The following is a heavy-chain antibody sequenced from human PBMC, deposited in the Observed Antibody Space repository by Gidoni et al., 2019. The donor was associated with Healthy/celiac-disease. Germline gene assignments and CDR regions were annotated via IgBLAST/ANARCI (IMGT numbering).Heavy chain of an antibody. D-gene: IGHD3-3*01. J-gene: IGHJ6*02. CDR2: ISYDGSNK. Sequence: QVQLVESGGGVVQPGRSLRLSCAASGFTFSSYGMHWVRQAPGKGLEWVAVISYDGSNKYYADSVKGRFTISRDNSKNTLYLQMNSLRAEDTAVYYCAKVRIFLEWSPFYGMDVWGQGTTVTVSS. CDR1: GFTFSSYG. CDR3: AKVRIFLEWSPFYGMDV. V-gene: IGHV3-30*18.